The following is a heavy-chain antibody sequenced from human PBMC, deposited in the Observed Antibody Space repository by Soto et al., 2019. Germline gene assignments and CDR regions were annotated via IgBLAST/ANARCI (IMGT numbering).Heavy chain of an antibody. Sequence: QLQLQESGPGLVKPSETLSLTCTVSGGSISSSSYYWGWIRQPPGKGLEWIGSIYYSGSTYYNPSLQSRVTISVDTSKNQFSLKLSSVTAADTAEYYCARRGSSSRYGYWGQGTLVTVSS. CDR2: IYYSGST. J-gene: IGHJ4*02. CDR3: ARRGSSSRYGY. V-gene: IGHV4-39*01. D-gene: IGHD6-13*01. CDR1: GGSISSSSYY.